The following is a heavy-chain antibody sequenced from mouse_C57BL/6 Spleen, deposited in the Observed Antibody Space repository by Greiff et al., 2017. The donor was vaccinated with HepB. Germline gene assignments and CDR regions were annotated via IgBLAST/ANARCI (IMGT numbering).Heavy chain of an antibody. CDR1: GYAFTNYL. CDR3: ARSGAYKAMDY. Sequence: QVQLQQSGAELVRPGTSVKVSCKASGYAFTNYLIEWVKQRPGQGLEWIGVINPGSGGTNYNEKFKGKATLNADKSSSTAYMQLSSLTSEDSAVYFCARSGAYKAMDYWGQGTSVTVSS. V-gene: IGHV1-54*01. D-gene: IGHD1-3*01. J-gene: IGHJ4*01. CDR2: INPGSGGT.